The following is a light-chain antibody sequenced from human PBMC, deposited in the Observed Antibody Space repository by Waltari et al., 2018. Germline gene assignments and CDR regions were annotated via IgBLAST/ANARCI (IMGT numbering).Light chain of an antibody. Sequence: VLTQSPGTLSLSPGERATLSCRASQSLTKRYVAWYQPKPGMAPRLLIYGESSRAAGIPDRFSGSGSGTDFTLTISRLEPEDSAVYYCQQYGSSIMYTFGQGTKLEIK. V-gene: IGKV3-20*01. J-gene: IGKJ2*01. CDR1: QSLTKRY. CDR3: QQYGSSIMYT. CDR2: GES.